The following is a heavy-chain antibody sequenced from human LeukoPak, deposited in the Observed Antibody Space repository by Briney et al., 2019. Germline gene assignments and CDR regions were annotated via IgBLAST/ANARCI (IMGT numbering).Heavy chain of an antibody. D-gene: IGHD3-3*01. V-gene: IGHV3-21*01. CDR3: ATTIFGVVTQSY. CDR2: ISSRSTYI. Sequence: GGSLRLSCTASGFNFGDNAMYWVRQAPGRGLEWVSSISSRSTYINYGDSLKGRCTISRDNAGNSLHLQIDSLRDEDTAVYYCATTIFGVVTQSYWGQGTLLSVSS. CDR1: GFNFGDNA. J-gene: IGHJ4*02.